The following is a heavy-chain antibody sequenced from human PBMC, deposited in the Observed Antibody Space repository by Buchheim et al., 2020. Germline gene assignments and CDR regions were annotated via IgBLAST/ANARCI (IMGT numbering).Heavy chain of an antibody. CDR1: GFTFSTYW. CDR2: INRDASST. J-gene: IGHJ4*02. D-gene: IGHD3-10*01. Sequence: EVQLVESGGGLVQPGGSLRLTCAVSGFTFSTYWMHWVRQAPGKGLVWVSRINRDASSTSYADSVKGRFTISRDNAKKSLYLQMNSLRADDTAVYYCAREGSDGIDYWGQGTL. CDR3: AREGSDGIDY. V-gene: IGHV3-74*01.